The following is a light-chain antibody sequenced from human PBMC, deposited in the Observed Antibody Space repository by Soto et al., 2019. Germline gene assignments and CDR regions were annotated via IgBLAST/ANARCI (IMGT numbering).Light chain of an antibody. CDR2: AAS. CDR1: QSLASN. J-gene: IGKJ2*01. V-gene: IGKV1-39*01. Sequence: DIQMTQSPSSLSASVGDRVTITCRASQSLASNLNWYQQKPGKAPKFLIYAASSLQSGVPSRFTGSGSGTDFTLTISSLQPEDFATYYCQQSFSSPYTFGQGTKLEIK. CDR3: QQSFSSPYT.